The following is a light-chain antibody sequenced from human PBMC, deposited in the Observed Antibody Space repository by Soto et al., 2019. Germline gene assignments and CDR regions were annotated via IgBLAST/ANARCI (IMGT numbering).Light chain of an antibody. J-gene: IGKJ5*01. V-gene: IGKV3-15*01. Sequence: EIVMTQSPATLSVSPGERATLSCRASQSVRSSFLAWYQQKPGQAPSLLIYGASTRATGIPARFSGSGSGTEFTLTINSLQSEDFAVYYCQQRSNWPSITFGQGTRLEIK. CDR1: QSVRSSF. CDR3: QQRSNWPSIT. CDR2: GAS.